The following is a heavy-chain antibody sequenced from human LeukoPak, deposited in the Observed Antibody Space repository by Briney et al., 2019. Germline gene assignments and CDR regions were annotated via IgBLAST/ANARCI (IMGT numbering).Heavy chain of an antibody. Sequence: GGSLRLSCAASGFTFSSYGMHWVRQAPGKGLEWVSYIGASGGPTFYADSVKGRFTISRDNAKNSLYLQMNSLRAEDTALYYCARMGGGGYYFDYWGQGTLVTVSS. CDR3: ARMGGGGYYFDY. CDR2: IGASGGPT. D-gene: IGHD1-26*01. V-gene: IGHV3-48*04. CDR1: GFTFSSYG. J-gene: IGHJ4*02.